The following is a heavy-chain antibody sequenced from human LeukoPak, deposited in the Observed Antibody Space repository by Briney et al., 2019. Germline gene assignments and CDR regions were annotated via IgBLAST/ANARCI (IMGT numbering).Heavy chain of an antibody. Sequence: KPGGSLRLSCAASGFTFSSYSMNWVRQAPGKGLEWVSSMSSSSCYIYYADSVKGRFTISRDNAKNSLYLQMNSLRAEDTAVYYCAKSEVYYFGTSGGFDYWGQGTLVTVAS. J-gene: IGHJ4*02. CDR1: GFTFSSYS. V-gene: IGHV3-21*01. CDR2: MSSSSCYI. D-gene: IGHD3-22*01. CDR3: AKSEVYYFGTSGGFDY.